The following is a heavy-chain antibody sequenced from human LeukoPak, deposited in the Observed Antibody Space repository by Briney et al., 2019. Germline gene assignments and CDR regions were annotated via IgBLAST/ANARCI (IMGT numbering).Heavy chain of an antibody. J-gene: IGHJ5*02. CDR2: IKEDGSEK. CDR1: GFTFSSYW. Sequence: PGGSLRLSSAASGFTFSSYWMSWVRQAPGKGLEWVANIKEDGSEKYYVESVKGRFIISRDNTKNSLYLQMSSLRAEDTAVYYCAKGVSKNPWGQGTLVTVSS. CDR3: AKGVSKNP. V-gene: IGHV3-7*01.